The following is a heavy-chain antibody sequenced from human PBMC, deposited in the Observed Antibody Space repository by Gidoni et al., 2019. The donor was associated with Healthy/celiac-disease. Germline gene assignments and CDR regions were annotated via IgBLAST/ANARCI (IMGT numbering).Heavy chain of an antibody. CDR2: ISGSGGST. V-gene: IGHV3-23*04. J-gene: IGHJ3*02. Sequence: EVQLVESGGGLVQPGGSLRLSCAASGFTFSSYAMSWVRQAPGKGLEWVSAISGSGGSTYYADSVKGRFTISRDNSKNTLYLQMNSLRAEDTAVYYCAKDLSGVYSSGYYPDAFDIWGQGTMVTVSS. CDR1: GFTFSSYA. D-gene: IGHD3-22*01. CDR3: AKDLSGVYSSGYYPDAFDI.